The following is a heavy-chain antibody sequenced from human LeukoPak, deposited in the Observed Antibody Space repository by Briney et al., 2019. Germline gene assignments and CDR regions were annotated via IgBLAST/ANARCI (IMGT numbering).Heavy chain of an antibody. Sequence: GASVKVSCKASGYTFTGYYMHWVRQAPGQGLEWMGRINPNSGGTNYAQKFQGGVTMTRDTSISTAYMELSRLRSDDTAVYYCARDFLGAHAFDIWGQGTMVTVSS. CDR2: INPNSGGT. J-gene: IGHJ3*02. V-gene: IGHV1-2*06. CDR3: ARDFLGAHAFDI. CDR1: GYTFTGYY. D-gene: IGHD3-16*01.